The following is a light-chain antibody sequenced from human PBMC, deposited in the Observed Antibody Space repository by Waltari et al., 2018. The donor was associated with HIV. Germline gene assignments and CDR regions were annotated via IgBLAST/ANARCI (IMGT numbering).Light chain of an antibody. V-gene: IGLV2-8*01. J-gene: IGLJ2*01. CDR2: DVT. Sequence: QSALTQPLSASGSPGQSVTISCNGTSSDVGGYDYVSWYQQPPGKAPQLMLYDVTKRPSGVPDRFSGSKSGSTASLTRSGLQAEDEADYYCSSYAGSNNLIFGGGTKLTVL. CDR3: SSYAGSNNLI. CDR1: SSDVGGYDY.